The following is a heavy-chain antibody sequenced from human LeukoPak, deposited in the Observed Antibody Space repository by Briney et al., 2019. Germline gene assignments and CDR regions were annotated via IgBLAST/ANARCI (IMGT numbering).Heavy chain of an antibody. Sequence: GASVKVSCKASGYTFTSYGISWVRQAPGQGLEWMRWISAYNGNTNYAQKLQGRVTMTTDTSTSTAYMELRSLRSDDTAVYYCAREATYYDILTGLQYFDYWGQGTLVTVSS. CDR1: GYTFTSYG. J-gene: IGHJ4*02. V-gene: IGHV1-18*01. CDR2: ISAYNGNT. CDR3: AREATYYDILTGLQYFDY. D-gene: IGHD3-9*01.